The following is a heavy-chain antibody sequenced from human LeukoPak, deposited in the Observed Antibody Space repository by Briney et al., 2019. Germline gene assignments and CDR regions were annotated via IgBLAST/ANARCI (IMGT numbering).Heavy chain of an antibody. CDR2: IDPSDSYT. V-gene: IGHV5-10-1*01. D-gene: IGHD1-26*01. Sequence: GESLRISFKGSGXSFTSYWINWVRQMPGKVLEWMRTIDPSDSYTNYSPSFQGPVTISADNSLSTAYLQWSSLKASDTAMYYCARLPQLGSDYWGQGTLVAVSS. J-gene: IGHJ4*02. CDR3: ARLPQLGSDY. CDR1: GXSFTSYW.